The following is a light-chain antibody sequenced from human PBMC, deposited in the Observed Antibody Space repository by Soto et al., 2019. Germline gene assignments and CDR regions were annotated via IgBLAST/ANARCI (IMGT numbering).Light chain of an antibody. CDR2: GAS. V-gene: IGKV3D-15*01. Sequence: EIVMTQSPGTLSLTPGERATLSCRASQSVSRRLAWYQQKPGQAPRLLISGASSRATGIPDRFSGSGFGTDFTLTISSLQSEDFAVYYCQQYNNWRTWTFGQGTKVDIK. CDR1: QSVSRR. J-gene: IGKJ1*01. CDR3: QQYNNWRTWT.